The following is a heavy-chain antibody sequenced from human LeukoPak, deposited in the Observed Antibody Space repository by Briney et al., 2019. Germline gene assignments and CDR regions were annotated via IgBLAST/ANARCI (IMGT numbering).Heavy chain of an antibody. Sequence: SETLSLTCTVSGGSISSYYWSWIRQPPGKGLEWIGYIYYSGSTNYNPSLKSRVTISVDTSKNQFSLKLSSVTAADTAVYYCARARSRVIAAAQWDQGTLVTVSS. D-gene: IGHD6-13*01. CDR2: IYYSGST. V-gene: IGHV4-59*08. J-gene: IGHJ4*02. CDR1: GGSISSYY. CDR3: ARARSRVIAAAQ.